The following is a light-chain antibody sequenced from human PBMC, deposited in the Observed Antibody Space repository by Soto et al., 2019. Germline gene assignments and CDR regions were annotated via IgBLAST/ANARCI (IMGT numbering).Light chain of an antibody. J-gene: IGKJ4*01. CDR1: QGISYW. Sequence: DIQMTQSPSSVSASVGDRVTITCRASQGISYWLAWYQQKPGKVPKPLIYSASSLQSGVPSRFSGSGSGTDFTLTISSLQPEDFATYYCQQANSFPLTFGGGTKVEIK. CDR3: QQANSFPLT. CDR2: SAS. V-gene: IGKV1-12*01.